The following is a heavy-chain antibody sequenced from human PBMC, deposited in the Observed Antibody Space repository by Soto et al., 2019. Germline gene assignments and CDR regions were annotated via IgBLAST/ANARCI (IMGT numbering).Heavy chain of an antibody. V-gene: IGHV1-18*01. D-gene: IGHD2-2*01. J-gene: IGHJ3*02. Sequence: QVQLVQSGAEVKKPGASVKVSCKASGYSFSNYGISWVRQAPGQGPEWMGWISTYNGNTHYAQKFQGRVTMTTDTSTSTAYMELRSLRSDDTAVYYCARLGCSSTSCRSNAFDIWGQGTMVTVSS. CDR3: ARLGCSSTSCRSNAFDI. CDR2: ISTYNGNT. CDR1: GYSFSNYG.